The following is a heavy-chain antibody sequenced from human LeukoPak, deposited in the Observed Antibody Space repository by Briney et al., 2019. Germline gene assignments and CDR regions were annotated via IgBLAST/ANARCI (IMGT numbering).Heavy chain of an antibody. V-gene: IGHV3-30*04. CDR3: AREGDYGDLYYFDY. J-gene: IGHJ4*02. Sequence: GGSLRLSCAASGFSFRSYAMHWVRQAPGKGLEWVTVIANDGRDKKYADSVRGRFTISRDNSKNTVYLQMDSLRAEDTAVYYCAREGDYGDLYYFDYWGQGTLVTVSS. CDR2: IANDGRDK. D-gene: IGHD4-17*01. CDR1: GFSFRSYA.